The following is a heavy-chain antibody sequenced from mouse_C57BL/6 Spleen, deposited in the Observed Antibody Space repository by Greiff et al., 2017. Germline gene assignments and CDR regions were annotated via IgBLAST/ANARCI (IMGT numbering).Heavy chain of an antibody. V-gene: IGHV1-50*01. CDR3: ARGTSYYFDY. D-gene: IGHD1-2*01. Sequence: QVQLQQPGAELVKPGASVKLSCKASGYTFTRYWMQWVKQRPGQGLEWIGEIDPSDSYTNYNQKFKGKATLTVDTSASTAYLQLSSLTSEDAAVYYCARGTSYYFDYWGQGTTLTVSS. CDR2: IDPSDSYT. CDR1: GYTFTRYW. J-gene: IGHJ2*01.